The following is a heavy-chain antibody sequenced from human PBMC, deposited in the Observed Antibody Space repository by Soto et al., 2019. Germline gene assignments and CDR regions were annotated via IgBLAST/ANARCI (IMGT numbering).Heavy chain of an antibody. D-gene: IGHD2-15*01. CDR1: GYTFTSYG. Sequence: QVQLVQSGAEVKKPGASVKVSCKASGYTFTSYGISWVRQAPGQGLEWMGWISAYNGNTNYAQKLQGRVTMTTDTXTXKADMELRSLRSDDTAVYYCARVYCSGGSCYWGFDYWGQGTLVTVSS. V-gene: IGHV1-18*01. CDR3: ARVYCSGGSCYWGFDY. CDR2: ISAYNGNT. J-gene: IGHJ4*02.